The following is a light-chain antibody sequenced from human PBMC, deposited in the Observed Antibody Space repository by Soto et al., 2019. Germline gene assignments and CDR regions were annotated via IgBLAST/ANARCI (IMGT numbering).Light chain of an antibody. CDR1: QSVSSSY. V-gene: IGKV3-20*01. J-gene: IGKJ5*01. CDR3: QQYGSSPVIN. CDR2: GAS. Sequence: EIVLTQSPGTLSLSPGERATLSCRASQSVSSSYLAWYQQKPGQAPRLLIYGASSRATGIPDRFGGSGSGTDFTLTISRLEAEDFAVYYCQQYGSSPVINIGQGTRLEIK.